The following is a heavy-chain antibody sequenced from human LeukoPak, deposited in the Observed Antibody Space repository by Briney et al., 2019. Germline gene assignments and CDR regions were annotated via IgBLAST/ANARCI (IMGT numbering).Heavy chain of an antibody. J-gene: IGHJ4*02. CDR2: ISTTSTYK. Sequence: GGSLRLSCAASGFTYSSYIMNWVRQAPGKGLEWVSSISTTSTYKHYGDSVKGRFTISRDNADNTMFLQMNSVRDEDTAVYYCATKQWLAPPPDSWGQGTPVTVSS. CDR3: ATKQWLAPPPDS. D-gene: IGHD6-19*01. CDR1: GFTYSSYI. V-gene: IGHV3-21*06.